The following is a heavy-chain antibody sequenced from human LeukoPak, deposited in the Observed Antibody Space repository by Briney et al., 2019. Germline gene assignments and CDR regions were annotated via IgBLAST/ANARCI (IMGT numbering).Heavy chain of an antibody. CDR2: IYSSGST. V-gene: IGHV4-4*09. J-gene: IGHJ4*02. CDR1: GGSISSYY. D-gene: IGHD1-1*01. CDR3: ASTSGTTSQPFDY. Sequence: PSETLSLTCTVSGGSISSYYWNWIRQPPGKGLEWIGCIYSSGSTNYNPSLKSRVTISLDTSKNQFSLKLSSVTAADTAVYYCASTSGTTSQPFDYWGQGTLVTVSS.